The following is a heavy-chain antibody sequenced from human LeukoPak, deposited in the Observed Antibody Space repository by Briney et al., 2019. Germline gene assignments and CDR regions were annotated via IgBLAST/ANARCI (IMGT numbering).Heavy chain of an antibody. CDR3: TRVRNNNNWWGAFDI. CDR1: GYTFDTSS. Sequence: ASVNVSCKAFGYTFDTSSITWVRQAPGQRLEWMGWISPQSGNTQYAQGVQGRVTMNTDTTRSTVYMELRSLRTDDTAVYFCTRVRNNNNWWGAFDIWGQGTMVTVSS. D-gene: IGHD1-1*01. J-gene: IGHJ3*02. V-gene: IGHV1-18*01. CDR2: ISPQSGNT.